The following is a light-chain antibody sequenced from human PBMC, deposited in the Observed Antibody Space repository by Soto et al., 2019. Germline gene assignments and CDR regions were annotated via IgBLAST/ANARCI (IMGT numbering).Light chain of an antibody. Sequence: EIVLTQSPGPLSLSPGERATLSCRASQSVSSSYLAWYQQKPGQAPRLLIYGASSRATGIPDRFSGSGSGTHFTLTISRLEPEDFAVYYCQQFGTSPWTFGQGTKVEIK. CDR1: QSVSSSY. V-gene: IGKV3-20*01. CDR3: QQFGTSPWT. CDR2: GAS. J-gene: IGKJ1*01.